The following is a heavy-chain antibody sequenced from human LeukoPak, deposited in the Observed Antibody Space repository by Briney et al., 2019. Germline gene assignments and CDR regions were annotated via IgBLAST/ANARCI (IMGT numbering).Heavy chain of an antibody. D-gene: IGHD2-2*01. CDR2: IYYSGST. CDR1: AGFISSSSYY. V-gene: IGHV4-39*01. Sequence: PSETLSLTCTVSAGFISSSSYYWGWIRQPPGKGLEWIGSIYYSGSTYYNPSLKSPVTISVDTSKNQFSLELSSVTAADTAVYYCASIVVVPAATDYWGQGTLVTVSS. J-gene: IGHJ4*02. CDR3: ASIVVVPAATDY.